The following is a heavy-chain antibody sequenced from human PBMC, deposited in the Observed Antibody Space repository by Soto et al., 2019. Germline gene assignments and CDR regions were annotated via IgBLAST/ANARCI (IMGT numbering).Heavy chain of an antibody. Sequence: SETLSLTCTVSGGSTSSGDYYWSWIRQPPGRGLEWIGHIYYSGSTNYTPSLKSRVTISVDTPKNQFSLKLSSVTAADTAVYYCARAENIAAAATGYYHYYGLDVWGLGTTVTVSS. V-gene: IGHV4-30-4*01. CDR3: ARAENIAAAATGYYHYYGLDV. CDR1: GGSTSSGDYY. D-gene: IGHD6-13*01. J-gene: IGHJ6*02. CDR2: IYYSGST.